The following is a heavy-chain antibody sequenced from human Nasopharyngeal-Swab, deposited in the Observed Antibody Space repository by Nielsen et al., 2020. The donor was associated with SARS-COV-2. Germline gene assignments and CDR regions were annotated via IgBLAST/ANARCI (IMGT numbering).Heavy chain of an antibody. CDR3: AKEAGYYDILTGYYLSLGYGMDV. Sequence: GESLKIPCAASGFTFSSYGMHWVRQAPGKGLEWVAVISYDGSNKYYADSVKGRFTISRDISKNTLYLQMNSLRAEDTAVYYCAKEAGYYDILTGYYLSLGYGMDVWGQGTTVTVSS. V-gene: IGHV3-30*18. CDR1: GFTFSSYG. D-gene: IGHD3-9*01. J-gene: IGHJ6*02. CDR2: ISYDGSNK.